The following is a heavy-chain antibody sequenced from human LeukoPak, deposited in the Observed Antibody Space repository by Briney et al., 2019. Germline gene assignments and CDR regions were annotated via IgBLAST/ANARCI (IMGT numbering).Heavy chain of an antibody. CDR2: IWYDGNKK. Sequence: GGSLRLSCAASGFTFSIYGMHWFRQAPGKGLEWVAVIWYDGNKKYYAESVKGRFTISRDNSKNTLYLQMNSLRDEDTAVYYCAGGAGDYYYRMVYWGQGTLVTVSS. CDR1: GFTFSIYG. D-gene: IGHD3-10*01. J-gene: IGHJ4*02. CDR3: AGGAGDYYYRMVY. V-gene: IGHV3-33*01.